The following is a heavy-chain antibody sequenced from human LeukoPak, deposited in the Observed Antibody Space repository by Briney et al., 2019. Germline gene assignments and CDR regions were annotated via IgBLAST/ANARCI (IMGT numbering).Heavy chain of an antibody. CDR2: INPSGGST. J-gene: IGHJ4*02. Sequence: ASVKVSCKASGYTFTSYYMHWVRQAPGQGLEWMGIINPSGGSTRYAQKFQGRITMTRDMATSTVYMEMSSLRSEDTAVYYCARSYDFWSGYPHYWGQGALVTVSS. CDR1: GYTFTSYY. V-gene: IGHV1-46*01. CDR3: ARSYDFWSGYPHY. D-gene: IGHD3-3*01.